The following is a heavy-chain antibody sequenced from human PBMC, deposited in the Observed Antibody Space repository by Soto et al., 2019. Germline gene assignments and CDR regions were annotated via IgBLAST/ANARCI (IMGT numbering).Heavy chain of an antibody. Sequence: ASVKVSCKASGYTFTSYGISWVRQAPGQGLEWMGWISAYNGSTNYAQKLQGRVTMTTDTSTSTAYMELRSLRSDDTAVYYCARGVSSSWYRVYFDYWGQGTLVTVSS. CDR2: ISAYNGST. CDR3: ARGVSSSWYRVYFDY. D-gene: IGHD6-13*01. CDR1: GYTFTSYG. J-gene: IGHJ4*02. V-gene: IGHV1-18*01.